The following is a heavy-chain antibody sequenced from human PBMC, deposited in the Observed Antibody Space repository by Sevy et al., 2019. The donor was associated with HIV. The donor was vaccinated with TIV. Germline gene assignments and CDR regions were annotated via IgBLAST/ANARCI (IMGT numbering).Heavy chain of an antibody. CDR2: ISNSGSAK. V-gene: IGHV3-48*03. Sequence: GESLKISCTASGFPFGSYEMNWVHQAPGKGLEWVSYISNSGSAKYYSDSVRGRFTISRDNAKNSLYLQMNSLRAEDTAVYYCARDLPPSATTVAHFDYWGRGTLVTVSS. D-gene: IGHD4-17*01. CDR1: GFPFGSYE. CDR3: ARDLPPSATTVAHFDY. J-gene: IGHJ4*02.